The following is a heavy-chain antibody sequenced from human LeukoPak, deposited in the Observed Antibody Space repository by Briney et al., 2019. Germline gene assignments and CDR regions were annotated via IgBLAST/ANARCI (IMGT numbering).Heavy chain of an antibody. J-gene: IGHJ4*02. CDR2: ISTYNGNT. D-gene: IGHD6-19*01. CDR3: ARVLGRQIAVAGDDY. V-gene: IGHV1-18*01. CDR1: GYTFTDYG. Sequence: ASVKVSCKASGYTFTDYGVHWVRQAPGQGLEWMGWISTYNGNTHYVQNLQDRVAMTTDASTGTAFMELRSLRSDDTAVYYCARVLGRQIAVAGDDYWGQGTLVTVSS.